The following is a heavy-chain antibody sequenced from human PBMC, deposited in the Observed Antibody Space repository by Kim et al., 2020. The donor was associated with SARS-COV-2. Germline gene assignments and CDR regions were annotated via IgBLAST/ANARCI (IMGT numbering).Heavy chain of an antibody. V-gene: IGHV3-30*04. CDR1: GFTFSSYA. Sequence: GGSLRLSCAASGFTFSSYAMHWVRQAPGKGLEWVAVISYDGSNKYYADSVKGRFTISRDNSKNTLYLQMNSLRAEDTAVYYCARDRSTMALIQNWFDPWG. D-gene: IGHD3-10*01. CDR3: ARDRSTMALIQNWFDP. J-gene: IGHJ5*02. CDR2: ISYDGSNK.